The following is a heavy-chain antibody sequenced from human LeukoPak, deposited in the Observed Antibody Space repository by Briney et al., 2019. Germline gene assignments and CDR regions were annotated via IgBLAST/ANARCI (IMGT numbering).Heavy chain of an antibody. V-gene: IGHV3-48*03. J-gene: IGHJ4*02. D-gene: IGHD5-18*01. CDR1: GFTFSSYE. Sequence: GGSLRLSCAASGFTFSSYEMNWVRQAPGKGLEWVPYISSSGSTIYYADSVKGRFTISRDNAKNSLYLQMNSLRAEDTAVYYCARGNTAMLHWGQGTLVTVSS. CDR3: ARGNTAMLH. CDR2: ISSSGSTI.